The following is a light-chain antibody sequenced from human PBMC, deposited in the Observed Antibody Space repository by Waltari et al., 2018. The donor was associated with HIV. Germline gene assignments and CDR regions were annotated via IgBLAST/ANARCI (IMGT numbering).Light chain of an antibody. CDR2: QDT. Sequence: SYDLTQPPSLSVSPGQTANITCSGDNLGEKFTSWYHQKPGQSPVLVIYQDTKRPSGVPERVSGANSGITATLPISGTQSMDAADYYSQTWDSSSVVFGGGTKLTVL. V-gene: IGLV3-1*01. CDR3: QTWDSSSVV. J-gene: IGLJ3*02. CDR1: NLGEKF.